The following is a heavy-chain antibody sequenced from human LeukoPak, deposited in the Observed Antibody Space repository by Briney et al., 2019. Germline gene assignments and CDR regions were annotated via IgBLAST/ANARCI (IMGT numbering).Heavy chain of an antibody. CDR3: AREVRNNRIAVAGMAY. Sequence: GASVTVSFTASGYTFTGYYMHWVRQAPGQGLEWMGWINPNSGGTNYAQKFQGRVTMTRDTAISTAYMELSRLRSDDTAVYYCAREVRNNRIAVAGMAYWGQGTLVTVSS. V-gene: IGHV1-2*02. J-gene: IGHJ4*02. CDR1: GYTFTGYY. CDR2: INPNSGGT. D-gene: IGHD6-19*01.